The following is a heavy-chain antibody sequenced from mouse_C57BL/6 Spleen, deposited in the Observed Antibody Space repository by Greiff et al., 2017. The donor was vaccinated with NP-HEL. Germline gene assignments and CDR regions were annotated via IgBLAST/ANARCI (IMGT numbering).Heavy chain of an antibody. J-gene: IGHJ4*01. V-gene: IGHV5-4*01. CDR1: GFTFSSYA. Sequence: EVKVVESGGGLVKPGGSLKLSCAASGFTFSSYAMSWVRQTPEKRLEWVATISDGGSYTYYPDNVKGRFTISRDNAKNNLYLQMRHLKSEDTAMYYCARDRATVAYAMDYWGQGTSVTVSS. CDR2: ISDGGSYT. CDR3: ARDRATVAYAMDY. D-gene: IGHD1-1*01.